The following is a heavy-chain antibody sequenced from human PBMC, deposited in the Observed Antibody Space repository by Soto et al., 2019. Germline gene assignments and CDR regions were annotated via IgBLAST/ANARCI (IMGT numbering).Heavy chain of an antibody. V-gene: IGHV3-30*18. D-gene: IGHD5-18*01. J-gene: IGHJ6*02. CDR2: ISYDGSNK. CDR3: AKDYGYAYGFYYGMDV. CDR1: GFTFSSYG. Sequence: QVQLVESGGGVVQPGRSLRLSCAASGFTFSSYGMHWVRQAPGKGLEWVAVISYDGSNKYYADSVKGRFTISRDNSKNTLYLQMTSLRPEDTALYYCAKDYGYAYGFYYGMDVWGQGTTVTVSS.